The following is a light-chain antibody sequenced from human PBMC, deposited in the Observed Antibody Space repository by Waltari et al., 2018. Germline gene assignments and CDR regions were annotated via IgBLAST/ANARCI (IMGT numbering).Light chain of an antibody. CDR2: AAS. Sequence: IQMTQSPSSVSASVGDRVTITCRASQGISSWLAWYTQNPGKAPSLLIYAASALQSGVPSRFSGSGSELHFTLTINNLQPEDFATYYCQQANSFPWTFGQGTKVEIK. V-gene: IGKV1-12*01. CDR1: QGISSW. J-gene: IGKJ1*01. CDR3: QQANSFPWT.